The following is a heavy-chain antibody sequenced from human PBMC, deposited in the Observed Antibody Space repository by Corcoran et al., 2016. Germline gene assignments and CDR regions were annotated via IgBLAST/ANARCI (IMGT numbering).Heavy chain of an antibody. CDR1: GFSLSTSGMR. D-gene: IGHD3-22*01. J-gene: IGHJ6*02. V-gene: IGHV2-70*04. Sequence: QVTLKESGPALVKPTQTLTLTCTFSGFSLSTSGMRVSWIRQPPGKALEWLARIDWDDDKFYSTSLKTRLTISKDTSKNQVVLTMTNMAHVDTATYYCARTYYDSSGYFPDVWGQGTTVTVSS. CDR3: ARTYYDSSGYFPDV. CDR2: IDWDDDK.